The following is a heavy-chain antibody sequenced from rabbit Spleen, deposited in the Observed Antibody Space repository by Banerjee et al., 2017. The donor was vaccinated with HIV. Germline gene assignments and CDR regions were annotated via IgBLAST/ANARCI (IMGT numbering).Heavy chain of an antibody. CDR1: GFSFSSSYW. V-gene: IGHV1S45*01. CDR3: ARSDSSDWDWDL. D-gene: IGHD4-1*01. J-gene: IGHJ6*01. CDR2: FRSSDGST. Sequence: QEQLEESGGDLVKPEGSLTLTCTASGFSFSSSYWICWVRQAPGKGLEWIACFRSSDGSTYYANWAKGRFTISKTSSTTVTLQMTSLTAADTATYFCARSDSSDWDWDLWGPGTLVTVS.